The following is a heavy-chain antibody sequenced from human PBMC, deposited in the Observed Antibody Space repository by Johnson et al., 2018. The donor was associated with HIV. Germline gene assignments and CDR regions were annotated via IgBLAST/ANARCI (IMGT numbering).Heavy chain of an antibody. J-gene: IGHJ3*02. CDR1: GFTFSSYG. V-gene: IGHV3-30*02. Sequence: VQLVESGGGVVQPGGSLRLSCAASGFTFSSYGMHWVRQAPGKGLEWVAFIRYDGTNKYYADSVKGRFTISRDNSKNTLYLQMNSLRAEDTAVYYCARALTGAAAGDDAFDIWGQGTMVTVSS. CDR2: IRYDGTNK. CDR3: ARALTGAAAGDDAFDI. D-gene: IGHD6-13*01.